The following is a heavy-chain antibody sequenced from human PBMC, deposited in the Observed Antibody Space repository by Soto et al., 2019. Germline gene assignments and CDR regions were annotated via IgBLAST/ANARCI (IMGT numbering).Heavy chain of an antibody. CDR3: ARGSGIVALPGELEDVNYDF. CDR1: VRSLVVNP. D-gene: IGHD1-1*01. Sequence: QVQLQQWGAGLVKPSETLSLSCAAYVRSLVVNPWAWFPKPPGRGLGGLGGVSESGSTYYNPSLKSRVTISTDTSKNQFSLKLNSVTAADTAAYFCARGSGIVALPGELEDVNYDFWGQGTLVNVSS. V-gene: IGHV4-34*01. J-gene: IGHJ4*02. CDR2: VSESGST.